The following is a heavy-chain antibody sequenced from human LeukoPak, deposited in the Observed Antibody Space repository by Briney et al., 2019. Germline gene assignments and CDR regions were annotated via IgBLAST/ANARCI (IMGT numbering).Heavy chain of an antibody. D-gene: IGHD4-17*01. CDR2: INPKRGVT. J-gene: IGHJ3*01. CDR3: ARERNYGDYGNAFDV. CDR1: GYTFTDYY. Sequence: ASVKVSCKASGYTFTDYYIHWMRQAPGQGLEWMGWINPKRGVTTYAQKFQGRVTMTRDTSISTAYMELTRLRSDDTTIYYCARERNYGDYGNAFDVWGQGTKVTVSS. V-gene: IGHV1-2*02.